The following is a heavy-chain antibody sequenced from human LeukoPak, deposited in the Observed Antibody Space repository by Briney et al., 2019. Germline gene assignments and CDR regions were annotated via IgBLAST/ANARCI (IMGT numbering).Heavy chain of an antibody. J-gene: IGHJ4*02. CDR3: ARVKGSYSVDY. D-gene: IGHD3-10*01. V-gene: IGHV3-11*06. CDR2: ISSSSSDT. Sequence: GGSLRLSCAASGFTFSDYYMSWLRQAPGKGLEWVSYISSSSSDTHYADSVKGRFTISRDNAKTSLYLQMNSLRVEDTAVYYCARVKGSYSVDYWGQGTLVTVSS. CDR1: GFTFSDYY.